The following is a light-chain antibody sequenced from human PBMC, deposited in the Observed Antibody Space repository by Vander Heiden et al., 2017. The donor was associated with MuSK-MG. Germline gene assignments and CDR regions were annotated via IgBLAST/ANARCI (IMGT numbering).Light chain of an antibody. Sequence: DIQMTQSPSSLSASVGDRVTITCRASQSIGNYLNWYQQTPGKAPKVLIYAASSLQSGVPSRFSGSGSGTDFTLTISRLQPEDFATYYCQQSHSTPRTFGGGTKVXIK. V-gene: IGKV1-39*01. CDR1: QSIGNY. CDR3: QQSHSTPRT. J-gene: IGKJ4*01. CDR2: AAS.